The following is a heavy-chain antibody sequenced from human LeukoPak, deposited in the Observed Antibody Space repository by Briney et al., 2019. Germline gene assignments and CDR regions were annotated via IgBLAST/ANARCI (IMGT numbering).Heavy chain of an antibody. D-gene: IGHD6-13*01. J-gene: IGHJ6*03. CDR3: ARHGYSSSWFLSSGYYMDV. Sequence: SETLSLTCAVSGYSISGGYYWGWIRQPPVKGLEWIGSIHRSGNTYYNPSLKSRVTISVDTSKNQFSLKLSSVTAADTAVYYCARHGYSSSWFLSSGYYMDVWGEGTTVTVSS. CDR1: GYSISGGYY. CDR2: IHRSGNT. V-gene: IGHV4-38-2*01.